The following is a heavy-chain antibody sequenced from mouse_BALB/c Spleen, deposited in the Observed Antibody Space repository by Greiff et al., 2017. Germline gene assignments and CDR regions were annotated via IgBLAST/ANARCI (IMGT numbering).Heavy chain of an antibody. CDR1: GFTFSSYA. CDR3: AREYGNGAMDY. J-gene: IGHJ4*01. CDR2: ISSGGSYT. Sequence: EVKLVESGGGLVKPGGSLKLSCAASGFTFSSYAMSWVRQSPEKRLEWVAEISSGGSYTYYPDTVTGRFTISRDNAKNTLYLEMSSLRSEDTAMYYCAREYGNGAMDYWGQGTSVTVSS. D-gene: IGHD2-1*01. V-gene: IGHV5-9-4*01.